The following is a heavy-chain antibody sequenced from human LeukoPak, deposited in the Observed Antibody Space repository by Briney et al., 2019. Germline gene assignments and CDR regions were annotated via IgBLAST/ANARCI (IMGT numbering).Heavy chain of an antibody. D-gene: IGHD6-19*01. V-gene: IGHV4-59*08. J-gene: IGHJ4*02. CDR2: IYYSGST. CDR1: GGSISSYY. Sequence: PSETLSLTCTVSGGSISSYYWSWIRQSPGKGLEWIGYIYYSGSTNYNPSLKSRVTISVDTSKNQFSLKLSSVTAADTAVYYCARRASSGWLYFDYWGQGTLVTVSS. CDR3: ARRASSGWLYFDY.